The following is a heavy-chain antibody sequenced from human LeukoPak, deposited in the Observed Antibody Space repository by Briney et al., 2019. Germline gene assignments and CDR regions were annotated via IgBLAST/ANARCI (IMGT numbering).Heavy chain of an antibody. D-gene: IGHD1-14*01. CDR1: GVSIDSHY. J-gene: IGHJ4*02. Sequence: PSETLSLTCTVSGVSIDSHYWSSIRQSPGKGLEWIAYGHYSGTTNYNPSLKSRVTISVDTSKNQLSLKLTSVSPADTAMYYCARHGTGTWYPLDYWGLGTLVTVSS. CDR3: ARHGTGTWYPLDY. V-gene: IGHV4-59*08. CDR2: GHYSGTT.